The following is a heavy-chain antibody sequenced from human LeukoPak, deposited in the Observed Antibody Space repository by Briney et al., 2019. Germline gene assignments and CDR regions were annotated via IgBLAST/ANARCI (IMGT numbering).Heavy chain of an antibody. V-gene: IGHV3-66*01. CDR3: ARARQNPYFEERRRGNWFDP. Sequence: GGSLRLSCAASGFTVSSKYMSWVRQAPGKGLEWVSVIYSGGSIYYADSVKGRFTISRDNSKNTLYLQMNSLRAEDTAVYYCARARQNPYFEERRRGNWFDPWGQGTLVTVSS. CDR2: IYSGGSI. D-gene: IGHD3-9*01. CDR1: GFTVSSKY. J-gene: IGHJ5*02.